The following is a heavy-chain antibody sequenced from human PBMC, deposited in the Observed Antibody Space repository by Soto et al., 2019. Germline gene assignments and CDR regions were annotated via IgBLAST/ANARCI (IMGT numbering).Heavy chain of an antibody. CDR1: GGSISSGDSY. J-gene: IGHJ4*02. CDR2: IFHSGST. CDR3: ARDHSAVRGIFDY. Sequence: PSETLSLTRTVSGGSISSGDSYWTWIRQHPGKGLEWIGYIFHSGSTYYNPSLKSRVTMLVDTSKNQFPLKLNSVTAADTAVYYCARDHSAVRGIFDYWGQGALVTVSS. D-gene: IGHD3-10*01. V-gene: IGHV4-31*03.